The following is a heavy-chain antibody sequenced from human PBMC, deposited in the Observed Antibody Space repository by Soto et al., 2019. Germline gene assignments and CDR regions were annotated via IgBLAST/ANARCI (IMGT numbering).Heavy chain of an antibody. D-gene: IGHD1-7*01. CDR1: GFNFDNYG. Sequence: GGSLRLSCQASGFNFDNYGMHWVRQAPGKRLEWVAVITYDGSNKYYADSVKGRFTISRDNSKNTLSLHLNTLKPEDTAVYHCAKDRVGGTFYTPLGFWGQGTLVTVSS. CDR3: AKDRVGGTFYTPLGF. V-gene: IGHV3-30*18. J-gene: IGHJ4*02. CDR2: ITYDGSNK.